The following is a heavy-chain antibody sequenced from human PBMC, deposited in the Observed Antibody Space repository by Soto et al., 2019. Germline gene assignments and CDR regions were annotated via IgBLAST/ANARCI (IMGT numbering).Heavy chain of an antibody. CDR1: GGSISSYY. D-gene: IGHD3-10*01. Sequence: NPSETLSLTCTVSGGSISSYYWSWIRQPAGKGLEWIGRIYISGSTNYNPSLKSRVTMSVDTSKNQLSLKLSSVTAADTAVYYCAREGYYYGSGSYYTASMDVWGQGTTVTVSS. V-gene: IGHV4-4*07. CDR3: AREGYYYGSGSYYTASMDV. J-gene: IGHJ6*02. CDR2: IYISGST.